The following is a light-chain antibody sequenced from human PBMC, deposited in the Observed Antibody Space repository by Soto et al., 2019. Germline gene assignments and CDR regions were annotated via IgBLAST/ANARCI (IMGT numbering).Light chain of an antibody. J-gene: IGKJ2*01. V-gene: IGKV1-5*01. CDR3: QQYDSYPYT. CDR2: GAS. Sequence: DIQMTQSPSTLSASVGDRVTITCRATQNIHNWLAWYQQKPGKAPNLLIFGASSLQSGVSSRFSGSGSGTEFTLTISSLQLDDVATYYCQQYDSYPYTFGQGTRLEIK. CDR1: QNIHNW.